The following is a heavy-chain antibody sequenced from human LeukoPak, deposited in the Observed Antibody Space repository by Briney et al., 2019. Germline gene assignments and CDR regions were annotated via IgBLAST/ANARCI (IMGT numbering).Heavy chain of an antibody. CDR3: AREEILEPDYHYYGMDV. J-gene: IGHJ6*02. V-gene: IGHV3-53*01. CDR2: IYSCGST. D-gene: IGHD1-1*01. Sequence: GGSLRLSCAASGFTVSSNYMSWVRQAPGKGLEWVSVIYSCGSTYYSDSVKGRFTISRDNSKNTMYLQMNSLRAEDTAVYYCAREEILEPDYHYYGMDVWGQGTTVTVSS. CDR1: GFTVSSNY.